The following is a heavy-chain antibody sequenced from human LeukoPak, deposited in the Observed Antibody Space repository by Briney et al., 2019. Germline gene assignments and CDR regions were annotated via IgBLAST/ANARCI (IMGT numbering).Heavy chain of an antibody. J-gene: IGHJ4*02. V-gene: IGHV3-21*01. D-gene: IGHD1-26*01. CDR3: ARDQASGSYFY. Sequence: GGSLRLSCAASGFTFSSYSMNWVRQAPGKGLEWVSSISSSRSYIYYADSVKGRFTISRDNAKNSLYLQMNSLRAEDTAVYYCARDQASGSYFYWGQGTLVTVSS. CDR2: ISSSRSYI. CDR1: GFTFSSYS.